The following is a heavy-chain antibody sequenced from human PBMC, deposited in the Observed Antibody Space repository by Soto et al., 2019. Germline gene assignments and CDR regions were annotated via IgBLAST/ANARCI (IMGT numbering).Heavy chain of an antibody. CDR1: GFTFSDAW. D-gene: IGHD3-10*01. CDR2: IKSKTDGGTT. J-gene: IGHJ4*02. CDR3: TRIWFGD. V-gene: IGHV3-15*01. Sequence: EVQLVESGGGLVKPGGSLRLSCAASGFTFSDAWMSWVRQAPGKGLEWFGRIKSKTDGGTTDYAAPVKGRFTISRDDSKNTLYLQMNSLKIEDTAVYYCTRIWFGDWGQGTLVTVSS.